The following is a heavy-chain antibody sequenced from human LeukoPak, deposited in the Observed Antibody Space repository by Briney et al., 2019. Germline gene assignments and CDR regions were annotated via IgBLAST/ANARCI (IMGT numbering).Heavy chain of an antibody. J-gene: IGHJ5*02. CDR1: GDSVSSSPYY. Sequence: SSETLSLTCSVSGDSVSSSPYYWGWIRQPPGKGLEWIGNTFSTSTLYNASLRSRVTILVDTSKNQFSLKLTSATAADTAIYYCARYKFHNYFDPWGQGTLVVVSS. D-gene: IGHD5-24*01. V-gene: IGHV4-61*01. CDR2: TFSTST. CDR3: ARYKFHNYFDP.